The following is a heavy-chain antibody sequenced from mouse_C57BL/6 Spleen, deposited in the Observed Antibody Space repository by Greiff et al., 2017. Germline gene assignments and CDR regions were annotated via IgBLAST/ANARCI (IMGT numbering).Heavy chain of an antibody. CDR1: GYTFTSYT. CDR3: ARTRYYGSSLDAMGY. J-gene: IGHJ4*01. D-gene: IGHD1-1*01. Sequence: QVQLQQSGAELARPGASVKMSCKASGYTFTSYTMHWVKQRPGQGLEWIGYINPSSGYTKYNQKFKDKATLTADKSSSTAYMQLSSLTSEDSAVYYCARTRYYGSSLDAMGYWGHGTSVTVSS. CDR2: INPSSGYT. V-gene: IGHV1-4*01.